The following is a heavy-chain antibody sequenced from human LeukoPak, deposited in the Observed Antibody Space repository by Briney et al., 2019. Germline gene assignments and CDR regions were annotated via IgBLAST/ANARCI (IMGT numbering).Heavy chain of an antibody. Sequence: SETLSLTCPVSGYSISSGYYWGWIRQPPGKGLEWIGGIYHSGSTYYNPSLKSRVTISVDTSKNQFSLKLNSVTAADTAVYYCARDFYDYVWGSFRPYWYFDLWGRGTLVTVSS. CDR3: ARDFYDYVWGSFRPYWYFDL. D-gene: IGHD3-16*02. V-gene: IGHV4-38-2*02. J-gene: IGHJ2*01. CDR2: IYHSGST. CDR1: GYSISSGYY.